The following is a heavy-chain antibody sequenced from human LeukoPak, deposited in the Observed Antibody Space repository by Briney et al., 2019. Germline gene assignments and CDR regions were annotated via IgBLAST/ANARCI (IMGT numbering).Heavy chain of an antibody. J-gene: IGHJ4*02. V-gene: IGHV3-21*01. CDR2: ISGSSTFI. Sequence: GGSLRLSCAASGFIFSSYGMNWVRQAPGKGLEWVSSISGSSTFIYYADSMKGRFTISRDNANNSLYLQINSLRAEDTAVYYCARSDPVVVLASAPSYVDFWGRGTLVTVSS. CDR3: ARSDPVVVLASAPSYVDF. CDR1: GFIFSSYG. D-gene: IGHD2-15*01.